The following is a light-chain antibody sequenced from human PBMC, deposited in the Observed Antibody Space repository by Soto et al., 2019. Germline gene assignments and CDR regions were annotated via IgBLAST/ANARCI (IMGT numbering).Light chain of an antibody. V-gene: IGKV1-5*03. CDR1: QSISSW. Sequence: DIQMTQSPSTLSASVGDRVIITCRASQSISSWLAWYQQKPGKAPNLLIYKASTLKSGVPSRFSDSGSGTEFTLTISSLHPDDFATYYCQQYDNDSWTFGQGTKVEIK. J-gene: IGKJ1*01. CDR3: QQYDNDSWT. CDR2: KAS.